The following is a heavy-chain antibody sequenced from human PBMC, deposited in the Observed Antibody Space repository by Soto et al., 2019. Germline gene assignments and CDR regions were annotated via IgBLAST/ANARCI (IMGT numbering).Heavy chain of an antibody. D-gene: IGHD5-12*01. CDR3: ARGVATIGP. J-gene: IGHJ5*02. V-gene: IGHV4-59*01. CDR1: GDSISSYY. Sequence: SLTLSLTCSVAGDSISSYYWSWIRQPPGKGLGWIGYIYYSGSTNYNPSFKSRVTISVDTPKNQFSLKLTSVTAADTAVYYCARGVATIGPWGQGTLVTVSS. CDR2: IYYSGST.